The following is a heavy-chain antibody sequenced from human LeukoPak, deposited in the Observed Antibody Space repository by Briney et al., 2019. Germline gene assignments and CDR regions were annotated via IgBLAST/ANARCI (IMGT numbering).Heavy chain of an antibody. CDR3: ARHESSLLHTSYYFDY. CDR1: GGSNSSSRYY. Sequence: SETLSLTCTVSGGSNSSSRYYWGWIRQPPGKGLEWIGSIYYSGSTYYNPSLKSRVTISVDTSKNQFSLKLSSVTAADTAVYYCARHESSLLHTSYYFDYWGQGTLVTVSS. D-gene: IGHD6-6*01. CDR2: IYYSGST. J-gene: IGHJ4*02. V-gene: IGHV4-39*01.